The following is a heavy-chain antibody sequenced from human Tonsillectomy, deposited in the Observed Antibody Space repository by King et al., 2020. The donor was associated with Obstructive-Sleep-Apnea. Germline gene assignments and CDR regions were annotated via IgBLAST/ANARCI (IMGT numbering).Heavy chain of an antibody. V-gene: IGHV1-58*02. J-gene: IGHJ3*02. Sequence: QLVESGPEVMEPGTSVKVPCRASGFTFSSFTMHWVRQARGQRLEWIGGVVVGSGNTNDAQKFQERVTITRDMSTRTTYMELSSLRSEDTAVFYCAAEITGTEAFDIWGQGTVVTVSS. CDR2: VVVGSGNT. CDR3: AAEITGTEAFDI. D-gene: IGHD1-20*01. CDR1: GFTFSSFT.